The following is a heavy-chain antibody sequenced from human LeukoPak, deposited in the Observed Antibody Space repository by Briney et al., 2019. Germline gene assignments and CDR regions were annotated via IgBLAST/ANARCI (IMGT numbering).Heavy chain of an antibody. CDR3: AKDHRNYDFWSGYYSFDY. D-gene: IGHD3-3*01. Sequence: GRSLRLSCAASGFTFSSYAMSWVRQAPGKGLEWVSAISGSGGSTYYADSVKGRFTISRDNSKNTLYLQMNSLRAEDTAVYYCAKDHRNYDFWSGYYSFDYWGQGTLVTVSS. V-gene: IGHV3-23*01. CDR2: ISGSGGST. J-gene: IGHJ4*02. CDR1: GFTFSSYA.